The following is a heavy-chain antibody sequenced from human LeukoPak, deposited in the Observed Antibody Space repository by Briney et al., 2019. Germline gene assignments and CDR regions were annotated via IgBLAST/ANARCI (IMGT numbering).Heavy chain of an antibody. D-gene: IGHD3-16*01. CDR3: AKSPSGRGGYNWFDP. Sequence: SGTLSLTCTVSGGSITGYYWSWIRQPAGKGLEWIGRVYTSGGTNYNPPPKSRVTLSIDTSKNQYSLNLSSVTAAETAVYYCAKSPSGRGGYNWFDPWGQGTLVTVSS. CDR2: VYTSGGT. V-gene: IGHV4-4*07. J-gene: IGHJ5*02. CDR1: GGSITGYY.